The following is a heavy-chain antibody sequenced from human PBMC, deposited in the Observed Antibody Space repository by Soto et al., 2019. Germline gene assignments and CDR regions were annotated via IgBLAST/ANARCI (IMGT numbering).Heavy chain of an antibody. J-gene: IGHJ6*02. D-gene: IGHD2-2*02. CDR1: GAANRSYD. V-gene: IGHV4-59*07. CDR2: IYYSGST. CDR3: ATSYCSSTSCYTNSSSWYPGRRANYYYYGMDV. Sequence: PTGTAYNSSGVSGAANRSYDWSGIRQHPGKGLEWIGYIYYSGSTNYNPSLKSRVTISVDTSKNQFSLKLSSVTAADTAVYYCATSYCSSTSCYTNSSSWYPGRRANYYYYGMDVWGQGTTVPVSS.